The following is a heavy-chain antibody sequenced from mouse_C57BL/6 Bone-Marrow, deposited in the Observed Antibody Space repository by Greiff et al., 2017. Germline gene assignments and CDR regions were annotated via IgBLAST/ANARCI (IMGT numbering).Heavy chain of an antibody. CDR1: GFNIKDDY. CDR2: IDPENGDT. Sequence: EVQLQQSGAELVRPGASVKLSCTASGFNIKDDYMHWVKQRPEQGLEWIGWIDPENGDTEYASKFQGKATITADTSSNTAYLQLSSLTSEDTAVSYCTTPIYYDYDLDYWGQGTTLTVSS. V-gene: IGHV14-4*01. CDR3: TTPIYYDYDLDY. J-gene: IGHJ2*01. D-gene: IGHD2-4*01.